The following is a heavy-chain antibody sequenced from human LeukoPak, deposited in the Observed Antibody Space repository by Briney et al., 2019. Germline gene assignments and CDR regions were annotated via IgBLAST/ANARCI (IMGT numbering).Heavy chain of an antibody. CDR2: IIPIFGTA. CDR3: ARDPAPYCSSTSCYL. CDR1: GGTFSSYA. D-gene: IGHD2-2*01. V-gene: IGHV1-69*01. J-gene: IGHJ4*02. Sequence: SVKVSCKASGGTFSSYAISWVRQAPGQGLEWMGGIIPIFGTANYAQKFQGRVTITADESTSTAHMELSSLRSEDTAVYYCARDPAPYCSSTSCYLWGQGTLVTVSS.